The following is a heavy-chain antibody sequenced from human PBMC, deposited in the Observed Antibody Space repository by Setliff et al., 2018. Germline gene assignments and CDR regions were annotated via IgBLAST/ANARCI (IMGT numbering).Heavy chain of an antibody. J-gene: IGHJ6*03. CDR2: TIPIFGTT. CDR3: AGERGVVLDANNYYYYMDV. V-gene: IGHV1-69*05. CDR1: GGTFSSYG. D-gene: IGHD2-8*01. Sequence: SVKVSCKASGGTFSSYGISWVRQAPGQGLEWMGGTIPIFGTTDYAQKFQGRVTIITDESTSTAFMQLSSLRSEDTAVYYCAGERGVVLDANNYYYYMDVWGKGTAVTVSS.